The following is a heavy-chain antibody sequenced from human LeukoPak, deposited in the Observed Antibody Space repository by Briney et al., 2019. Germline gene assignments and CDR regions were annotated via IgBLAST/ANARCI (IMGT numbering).Heavy chain of an antibody. CDR2: IYPGDSDT. Sequence: GESLKISCKGSGYSFTSYWIGWARQMPGKGLEWVGIIYPGDSDTRYSPSFQGQVTISADKSISTAYLQWSSLKASDTAMYYCARVADPGIAAAGISPSDYWGQGTLVTVSS. CDR3: ARVADPGIAAAGISPSDY. D-gene: IGHD6-13*01. CDR1: GYSFTSYW. V-gene: IGHV5-51*01. J-gene: IGHJ4*02.